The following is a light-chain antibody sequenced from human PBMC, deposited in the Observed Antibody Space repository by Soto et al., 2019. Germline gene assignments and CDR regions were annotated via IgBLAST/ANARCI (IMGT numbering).Light chain of an antibody. V-gene: IGKV2-30*01. Sequence: DVVMTQSPLSLPVTLGQPASISCRSSQSLVYIDGNTFLNWFQQRPGQSPRRLIYKVSNRDSGVPDRFRGSGSATEFTLEISRVEAEDVGIYYCMQGTHWPPTFCQGTKVEIK. CDR2: KVS. CDR1: QSLVYIDGNTF. CDR3: MQGTHWPPT. J-gene: IGKJ1*01.